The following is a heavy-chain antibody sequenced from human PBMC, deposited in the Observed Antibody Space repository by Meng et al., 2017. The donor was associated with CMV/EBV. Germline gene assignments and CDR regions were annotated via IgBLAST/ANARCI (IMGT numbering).Heavy chain of an antibody. CDR3: ARVGVGESFDY. Sequence: SETLSLTCTVSGGSISSYYWSWIRQPPGKGLEWIGYFYYSGSTNYNPSLKSRVTISVDTSKNQFSLKLSSVTAADTAVYYCARVGVGESFDYWGQGTLVTVSS. J-gene: IGHJ4*02. CDR2: FYYSGST. D-gene: IGHD3-10*01. V-gene: IGHV4-59*01. CDR1: GGSISSYY.